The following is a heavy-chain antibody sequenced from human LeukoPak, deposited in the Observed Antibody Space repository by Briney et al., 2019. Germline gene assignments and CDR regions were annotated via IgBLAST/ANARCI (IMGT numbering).Heavy chain of an antibody. CDR1: GFSFSDYG. Sequence: GGSLRLSCAASGFSFSDYGMTWVRQAPGKGLEWVSYFSSSTGTIYYADSVKGRFTISRDNAKNSLYLQMNSLRAEDTAVYYCARAESWGQGTLVTVSS. CDR3: ARAES. J-gene: IGHJ5*02. CDR2: FSSSTGTI. V-gene: IGHV3-48*01.